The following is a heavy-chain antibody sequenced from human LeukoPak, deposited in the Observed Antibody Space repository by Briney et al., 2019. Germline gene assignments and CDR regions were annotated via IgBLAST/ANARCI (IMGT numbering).Heavy chain of an antibody. Sequence: SETLSLTCTVSGGSISSYYWTWIRQPPGQGLEWIGYIYYSGDTNYNPSLQSRVTISVDTSKNQFSLKLSSVTAADTAVYSCARGSSSGSYYLDYWGPGALVTVSS. CDR1: GGSISSYY. CDR2: IYYSGDT. V-gene: IGHV4-59*01. J-gene: IGHJ4*02. CDR3: ARGSSSGSYYLDY. D-gene: IGHD3-22*01.